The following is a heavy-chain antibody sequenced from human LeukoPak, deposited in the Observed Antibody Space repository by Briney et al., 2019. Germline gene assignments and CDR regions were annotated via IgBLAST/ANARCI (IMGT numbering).Heavy chain of an antibody. CDR2: LIPIFGTA. Sequence: GSWVKVSCKASGGTFTCYAISWVRQPPGQGLEWMGGLIPIFGTANYALKFQGRVTITADESTSTAYMELSSLRSEDTAVYYCARVGPTWGSYRWSDSWGQGTLVTVSS. J-gene: IGHJ4*02. V-gene: IGHV1-69*01. CDR1: GGTFTCYA. CDR3: ARVGPTWGSYRWSDS. D-gene: IGHD3-16*02.